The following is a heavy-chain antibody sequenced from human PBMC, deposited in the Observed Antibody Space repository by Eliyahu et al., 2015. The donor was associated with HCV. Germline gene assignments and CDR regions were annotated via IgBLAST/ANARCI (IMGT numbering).Heavy chain of an antibody. CDR1: GFTFSSYW. J-gene: IGHJ4*02. CDR3: TRGGVTIFGVVSDY. CDR2: INQDESEK. V-gene: IGHV3-7*01. Sequence: EVQLVESGGGLVQPGGSLRVXCTASGFTFSSYWMXWVRQAPGKGLEWVANINQDESEKYYVDSVKGRFTISRDNAKNSLYLQMNSLRVEDTAVYYCTRGGVTIFGVVSDYWGQGTLITVSS. D-gene: IGHD3-3*01.